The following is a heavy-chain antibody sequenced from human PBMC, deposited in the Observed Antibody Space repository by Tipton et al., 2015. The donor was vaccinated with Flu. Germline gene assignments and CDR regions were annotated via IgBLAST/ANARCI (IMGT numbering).Heavy chain of an antibody. D-gene: IGHD3-16*01. V-gene: IGHV3-20*04. J-gene: IGHJ4*02. Sequence: SLRLSCAASGFTFDDYGMSWVRQAPGKGLEWVSGINWNGGTTGYADSVKGRFIISRDNAKNSLSLQMNSLRAEGTALYFCARDRTRLASPLDYWGQGTLVTVSS. CDR1: GFTFDDYG. CDR3: ARDRTRLASPLDY. CDR2: INWNGGTT.